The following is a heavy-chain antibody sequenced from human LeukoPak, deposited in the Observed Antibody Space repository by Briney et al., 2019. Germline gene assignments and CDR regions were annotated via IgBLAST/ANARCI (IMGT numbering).Heavy chain of an antibody. D-gene: IGHD2-21*01. CDR3: ARASGIVTVPFDP. CDR1: GGSISSGGYY. CDR2: IYYSGST. V-gene: IGHV4-31*03. J-gene: IGHJ5*02. Sequence: PSQTLSLTCTVSGGSISSGGYYWSWIRQHPGKGLEWIGYIYYSGSTYYNPSLKSRVTISVDTSKNQFSLKLSSVTAADTAMYYCARASGIVTVPFDPWGQGTLVTVSS.